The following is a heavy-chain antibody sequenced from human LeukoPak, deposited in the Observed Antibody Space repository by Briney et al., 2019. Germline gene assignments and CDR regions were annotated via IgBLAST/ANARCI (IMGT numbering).Heavy chain of an antibody. CDR3: ARDGGDGYNFYY. V-gene: IGHV1-2*02. CDR2: INPNGGVT. J-gene: IGHJ4*02. D-gene: IGHD5-24*01. Sequence: GASVKVSCKASGYTFSGYYMHWLRQAPGQGLEWMEWINPNGGVTNYAQKFQGRVTMTRDTSISTAYMELSRLRSDDTAVYYCARDGGDGYNFYYWGQGTLVTVSS. CDR1: GYTFSGYY.